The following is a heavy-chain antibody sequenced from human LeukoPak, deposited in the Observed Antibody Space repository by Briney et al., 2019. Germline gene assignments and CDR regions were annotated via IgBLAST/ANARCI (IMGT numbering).Heavy chain of an antibody. J-gene: IGHJ4*02. Sequence: GGSLRLSCKGSGYSFATYWIGWVRQMPGKGLEWLGTIYPGDSDTRYSPSFQGQVTISADKSISTAYLQWSSLKAADTAMYYCARDNSNYFDYWGQGTLVTVSS. V-gene: IGHV5-51*01. D-gene: IGHD4-11*01. CDR1: GYSFATYW. CDR3: ARDNSNYFDY. CDR2: IYPGDSDT.